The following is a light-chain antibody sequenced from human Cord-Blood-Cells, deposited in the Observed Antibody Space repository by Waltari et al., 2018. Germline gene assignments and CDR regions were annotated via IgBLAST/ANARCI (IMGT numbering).Light chain of an antibody. CDR1: SSNIGAGYD. Sequence: QSVLTQPPSVSGAPGQRVTISCTGSSSNIGAGYDVHWYQHLPGTAPKLPIYGNSNRPSGVPDRFSGSKSGTSASLAITGLQAEDEADYYCQSYDSSLSGYVFGTGTKVTVL. V-gene: IGLV1-40*01. J-gene: IGLJ1*01. CDR3: QSYDSSLSGYV. CDR2: GNS.